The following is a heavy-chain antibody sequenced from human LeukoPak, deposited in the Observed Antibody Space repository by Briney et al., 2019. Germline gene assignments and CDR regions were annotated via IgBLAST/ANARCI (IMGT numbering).Heavy chain of an antibody. Sequence: GGSLRLSCAASGFTFSSYWMSWVRQAPGKGLEWVANIKQDGSEKYYVDSVKGRFTISRDNAKNSLYLQMNSLRAEDTAVYYCARDTLYVGYYYYYMDVWGKGTTVTVSS. CDR1: GFTFSSYW. V-gene: IGHV3-7*01. D-gene: IGHD2-15*01. CDR3: ARDTLYVGYYYYYMDV. CDR2: IKQDGSEK. J-gene: IGHJ6*03.